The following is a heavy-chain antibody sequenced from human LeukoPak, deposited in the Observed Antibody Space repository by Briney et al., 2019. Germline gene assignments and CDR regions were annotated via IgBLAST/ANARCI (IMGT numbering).Heavy chain of an antibody. J-gene: IGHJ4*02. CDR1: GGSISSGSYY. V-gene: IGHV4-61*02. Sequence: SQTLSLTCTVSGGSISSGSYYWSWIRQPAGKGLEWIGRIYTSGSTNYNPSLKTRVTISVDTSKNQFSLKLSSVTAADTAVYYCARGEGQLDSNFDYWGQGTLVTVSS. CDR2: IYTSGST. CDR3: ARGEGQLDSNFDY. D-gene: IGHD6-13*01.